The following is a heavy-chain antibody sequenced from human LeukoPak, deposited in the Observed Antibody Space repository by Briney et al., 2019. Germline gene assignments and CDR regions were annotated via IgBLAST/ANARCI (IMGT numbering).Heavy chain of an antibody. D-gene: IGHD5-18*01. V-gene: IGHV3-49*03. CDR2: IRSKAYGGTT. CDR3: TRATSGYSYGYEGFFDY. Sequence: GGSLRLSCTASGFTFGDYAMSWFRQAPGKGLEWVGFIRSKAYGGTTEYAASVKGRFTISRDDSKSIAYLQMNSLKTEDTAVYYCTRATSGYSYGYEGFFDYWGQGTLVTVSS. J-gene: IGHJ4*02. CDR1: GFTFGDYA.